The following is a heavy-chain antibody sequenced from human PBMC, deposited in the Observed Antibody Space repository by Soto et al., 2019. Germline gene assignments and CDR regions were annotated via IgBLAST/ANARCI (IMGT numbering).Heavy chain of an antibody. CDR1: VFTFMSYR. V-gene: IGHV3-48*02. CDR2: ISRSRSTI. D-gene: IGHD3-3*01. J-gene: IGHJ5*02. Sequence: GWSLRLSWASSVFTFMSYRMKWVRQSPGKGLEWVSYISRSRSTIYYADSVKGRFTISRDNAKNSLYLQINSLRDDDTAVYYCARASVTGVVHHWFDPWGQGTLVTVSS. CDR3: ARASVTGVVHHWFDP.